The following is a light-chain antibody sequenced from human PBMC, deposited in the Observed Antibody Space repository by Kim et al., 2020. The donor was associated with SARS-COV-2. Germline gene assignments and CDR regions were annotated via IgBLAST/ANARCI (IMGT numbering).Light chain of an antibody. CDR2: DVS. CDR1: SSGVGGYNY. V-gene: IGLV2-14*03. J-gene: IGLJ3*02. CDR3: SSYTSSSTLV. Sequence: GRSITISCTGTSSGVGGYNYVSWYQQHQGKAPKLMIYDVSNRPSGVSNRFSGSKSGNTASLTISGLQAEDEADYYCSSYTSSSTLVFGGGTQLTVL.